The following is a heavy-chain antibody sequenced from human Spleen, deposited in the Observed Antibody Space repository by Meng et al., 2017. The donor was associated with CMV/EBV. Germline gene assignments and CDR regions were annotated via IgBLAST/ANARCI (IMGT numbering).Heavy chain of an antibody. D-gene: IGHD2-8*01. Sequence: GGSLRLSCAASGFTFSSYSMNWVRQAPGKGLEWVSSISSSSSYIYYADSVKGRFTISRDNAKNSLYLQMNSLRAEDTAVYYCARGSKYAPGGRTWFDPWGQGTLVTVSS. J-gene: IGHJ5*02. CDR3: ARGSKYAPGGRTWFDP. V-gene: IGHV3-21*01. CDR2: ISSSSSYI. CDR1: GFTFSSYS.